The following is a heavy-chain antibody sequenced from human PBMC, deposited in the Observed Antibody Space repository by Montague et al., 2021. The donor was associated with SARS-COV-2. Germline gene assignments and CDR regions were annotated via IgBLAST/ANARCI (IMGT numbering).Heavy chain of an antibody. V-gene: IGHV4-4*02. CDR3: ARGPDSSGYYNDFDY. J-gene: IGHJ4*02. Sequence: SEILSLTCAVSGGSISSSHWFTWVRQPPGKGLEWIGDIYDSETINYNPSLKRRVTISVDRTKNQFSLKLSSVTAADTAVYYCARGPDSSGYYNDFDYWGQGTLVTVSS. D-gene: IGHD3-22*01. CDR1: GGSISSSHW. CDR2: IYDSETI.